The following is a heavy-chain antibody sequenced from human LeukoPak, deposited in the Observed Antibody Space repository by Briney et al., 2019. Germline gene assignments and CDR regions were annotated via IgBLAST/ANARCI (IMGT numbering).Heavy chain of an antibody. CDR3: ARGGYDYDILTGYLAI. Sequence: SETLSLTCAVSGGSISSNNWWSWVRQPPGKGLEWIGEIYHSGSTNYNPSLKSRVTILLNKSKNQFSLKLSSVTAADTAVYYCARGGYDYDILTGYLAIWGQGTLVTVSS. D-gene: IGHD3-9*01. CDR2: IYHSGST. J-gene: IGHJ4*02. CDR1: GGSISSNNW. V-gene: IGHV4-4*02.